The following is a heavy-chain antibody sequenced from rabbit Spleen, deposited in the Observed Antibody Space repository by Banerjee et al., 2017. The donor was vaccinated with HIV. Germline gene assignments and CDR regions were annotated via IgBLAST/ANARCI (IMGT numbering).Heavy chain of an antibody. D-gene: IGHD1-1*01. Sequence: QSLEESGGDLVKPGASLTLTCIASGVSFSGSSYMCWVRQAPGKGLEWIGCVDIGSSDFTYFASWAKGRFTISKTSSTTVTLQMTSVTAADTANYFCARYIGYSGSGYGGDLWGQGTLVPS. J-gene: IGHJ4*01. CDR3: ARYIGYSGSGYGGDL. CDR1: GVSFSGSSY. V-gene: IGHV1S40*01. CDR2: VDIGSSDFT.